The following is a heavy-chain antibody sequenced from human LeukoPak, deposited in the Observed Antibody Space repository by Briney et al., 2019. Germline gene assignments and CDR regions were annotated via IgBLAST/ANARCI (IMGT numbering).Heavy chain of an antibody. CDR2: IIPMLGIG. V-gene: IGHV1-69*04. D-gene: IGHD2-2*01. J-gene: IGHJ6*03. CDR1: GGTFSSYT. Sequence: SVKVSCKASGGTFSSYTISWVRQAPGQGLEWMGWIIPMLGIGNYAQKFQGRVTITADKSTSTAYMELSSLRSEDTAVYYCARDLEGYCSSTSCYRDYYYYYMDVWGKGTTVTVSS. CDR3: ARDLEGYCSSTSCYRDYYYYYMDV.